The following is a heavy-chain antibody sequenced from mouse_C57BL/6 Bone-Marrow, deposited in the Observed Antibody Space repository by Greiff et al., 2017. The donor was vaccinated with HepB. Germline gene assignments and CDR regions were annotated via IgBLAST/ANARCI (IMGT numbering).Heavy chain of an antibody. V-gene: IGHV1-52*01. D-gene: IGHD1-1*01. CDR3: AREGFITTVDYYAMDY. CDR2: IDPSDSET. Sequence: QVQLQQPGAELVRPGSSVKLSCKASGYTFTSYWMHWVKQRPIQGLEWIGNIDPSDSETHYNQKFKDKATLTVDKSSSTAYMQLSSLTSVDSAVYYCAREGFITTVDYYAMDYWGQGTSVTVSS. CDR1: GYTFTSYW. J-gene: IGHJ4*01.